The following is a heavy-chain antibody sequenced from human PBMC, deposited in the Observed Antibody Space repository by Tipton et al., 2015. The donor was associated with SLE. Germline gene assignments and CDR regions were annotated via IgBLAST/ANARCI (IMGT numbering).Heavy chain of an antibody. CDR3: ARHRITIFGVVKAFDI. CDR2: IYYSGST. V-gene: IGHV4-39*01. Sequence: GLVKPSETLSLTCTVSGGSISSSSYYWGWIRQPPGKGLEWIGSIYYSGSTYYNPSLKSRITISVDTSKNQFSLKLSSVTAADTAVYYCARHRITIFGVVKAFDIWGQGTMVTVSS. D-gene: IGHD3-3*01. CDR1: GGSISSSSYY. J-gene: IGHJ3*02.